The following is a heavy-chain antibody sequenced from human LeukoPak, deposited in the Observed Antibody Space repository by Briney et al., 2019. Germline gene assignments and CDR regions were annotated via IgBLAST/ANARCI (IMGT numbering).Heavy chain of an antibody. V-gene: IGHV3-48*03. J-gene: IGHJ4*02. CDR1: GFTFSSYE. Sequence: PGGSLSLSCAASGFTFSSYEMNWVRQAPGKGLEWVSYISSSGSTIYYADSVKGRFTISRDNAKNSLYLQMNSLRAEDTAVYYCARDQTFWYSGSYPLFDSWGQGTLVTVSS. D-gene: IGHD1-26*01. CDR3: ARDQTFWYSGSYPLFDS. CDR2: ISSSGSTI.